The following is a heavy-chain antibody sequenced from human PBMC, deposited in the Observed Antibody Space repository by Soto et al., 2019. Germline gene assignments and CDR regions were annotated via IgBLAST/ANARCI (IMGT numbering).Heavy chain of an antibody. J-gene: IGHJ6*02. Sequence: EVQLVESGGGLVQPGGSLRLSCAASGFTFSSYWMHWVRQAPGKGLVWVSRINSDGSSTSYADSVKGRFTISRYNAKNTLYLLMNSLRAEDTAVYYCARDVYSGYDLGYYYYGMDVWGQGTTVTVSS. CDR1: GFTFSSYW. CDR3: ARDVYSGYDLGYYYYGMDV. CDR2: INSDGSST. V-gene: IGHV3-74*01. D-gene: IGHD5-12*01.